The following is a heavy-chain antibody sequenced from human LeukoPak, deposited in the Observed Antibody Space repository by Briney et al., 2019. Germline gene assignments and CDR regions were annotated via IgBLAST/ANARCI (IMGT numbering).Heavy chain of an antibody. V-gene: IGHV3-9*01. CDR2: ISWDSGNQ. CDR3: VKDTGFDLLKDAFHV. D-gene: IGHD3-9*01. J-gene: IGHJ3*01. CDR1: GFSLEDYA. Sequence: GRSLRLSCVGSGFSLEDYAMHWVRQVPGKGLEWVSSISWDSGNQAYTDSVKGRFTISRDNGKNSLYLQMNSLRPEDTAFYYCVKDTGFDLLKDAFHVWGQGTLVTVSS.